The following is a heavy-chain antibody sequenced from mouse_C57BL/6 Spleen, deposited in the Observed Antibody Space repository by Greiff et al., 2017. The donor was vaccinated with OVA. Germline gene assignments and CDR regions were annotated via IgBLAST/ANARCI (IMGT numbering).Heavy chain of an antibody. CDR1: GYTFTSYW. CDR2: IHPNSGST. V-gene: IGHV1-64*01. CDR3: ARGNLDYFDY. J-gene: IGHJ2*01. D-gene: IGHD2-10*02. Sequence: QVQLQQPGAELVKPGASVKLSCKASGYTFTSYWMHWVKQRPGQGLEWIGMIHPNSGSTNYNEKFKSKATLTVDKASSTAYMQLSSLTAEDSAVYYCARGNLDYFDYWGQGTTLTVSS.